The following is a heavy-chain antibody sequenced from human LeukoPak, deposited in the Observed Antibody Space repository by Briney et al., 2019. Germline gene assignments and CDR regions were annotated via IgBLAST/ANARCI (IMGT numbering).Heavy chain of an antibody. CDR1: GYTFTGYY. CDR2: INPNGGST. Sequence: ASVKVSCKASGYTFTGYYMHWVRQAPGQGLEWMGIINPNGGSTSYAQKFQGRVTMTRDTSTSTVYMELSSLRSEDTAVYYCARGTTTHHDFSGGQGTLVTVSS. J-gene: IGHJ4*02. D-gene: IGHD3-3*01. V-gene: IGHV1-46*01. CDR3: ARGTTTHHDFS.